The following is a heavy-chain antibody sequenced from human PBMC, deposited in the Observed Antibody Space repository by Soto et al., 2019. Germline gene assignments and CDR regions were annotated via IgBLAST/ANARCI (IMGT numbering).Heavy chain of an antibody. Sequence: LSLTCAVYSGSFSGYYWSWIRQPPGKGLEWIGEINHSGSTNYNPSLKSRVTISVDTSKNQFSLKLSSVTAADTAVYYCASHPAAMEVYYGMDVWGQGTTVTVSS. D-gene: IGHD2-2*01. CDR3: ASHPAAMEVYYGMDV. J-gene: IGHJ6*02. CDR2: INHSGST. V-gene: IGHV4-34*01. CDR1: SGSFSGYY.